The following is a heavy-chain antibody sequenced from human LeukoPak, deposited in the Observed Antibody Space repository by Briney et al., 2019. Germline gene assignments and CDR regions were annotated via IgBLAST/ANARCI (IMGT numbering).Heavy chain of an antibody. CDR1: GFTFNNYA. Sequence: HPGGSLRLSCAASGFTFNNYAMSWVRQAPGKGLEWVSGISGSGGSTYYADSVKGRFTISRDNSKNTVYLQMNSLRAEDTAVYYCATRDYYDSGGYYYYYFDYWGQGTLVTVSS. CDR3: ATRDYYDSGGYYYYYFDY. J-gene: IGHJ4*02. D-gene: IGHD3-22*01. CDR2: ISGSGGST. V-gene: IGHV3-23*01.